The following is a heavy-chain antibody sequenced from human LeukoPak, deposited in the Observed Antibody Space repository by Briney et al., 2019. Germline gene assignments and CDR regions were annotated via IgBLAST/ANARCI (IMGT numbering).Heavy chain of an antibody. CDR1: GYIFTGYH. CDR3: ARTYDSSGYWDWNFDL. CDR2: INPSGGST. D-gene: IGHD3-22*01. Sequence: ASVKVSCKASGYIFTGYHMHWVRQAPGQGLEWMGIINPSGGSTSYAQKFQGRVTMTRDTSTSTVYMELSSLRSEDTAVYYCARTYDSSGYWDWNFDLWGRGTLVTVSS. V-gene: IGHV1-46*01. J-gene: IGHJ2*01.